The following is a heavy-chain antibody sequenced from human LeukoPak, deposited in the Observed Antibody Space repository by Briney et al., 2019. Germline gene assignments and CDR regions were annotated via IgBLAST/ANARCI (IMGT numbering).Heavy chain of an antibody. CDR1: GGSISSSSYY. Sequence: SETLSLTCTVSGGSISSSSYYWGWIRQPPGKGLEWVGSIYYTGGTYYNPSLKSRVTISVDTSKNQLSLKLSSVTAADTAMYYCAKDSSSWIDAFDIWGQGTMVTVSS. CDR2: IYYTGGT. CDR3: AKDSSSWIDAFDI. V-gene: IGHV4-39*07. D-gene: IGHD6-13*01. J-gene: IGHJ3*02.